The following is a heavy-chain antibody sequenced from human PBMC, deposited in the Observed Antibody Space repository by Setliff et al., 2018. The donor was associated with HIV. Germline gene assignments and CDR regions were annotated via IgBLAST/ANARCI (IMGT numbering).Heavy chain of an antibody. J-gene: IGHJ3*02. D-gene: IGHD3-22*01. CDR3: ARWVTTPTKGAFDI. CDR2: IFYTGSA. Sequence: SETLSLTCTVSGGSISNGYYYWVWIRQPPGKGLEWIGGIFYTGSAHYNPSLRSRVTISVDTSRNQFSMKLSSVTAADTTMYYCARWVTTPTKGAFDIWGQGTVVTVSS. CDR1: GGSISNGYYY. V-gene: IGHV4-39*01.